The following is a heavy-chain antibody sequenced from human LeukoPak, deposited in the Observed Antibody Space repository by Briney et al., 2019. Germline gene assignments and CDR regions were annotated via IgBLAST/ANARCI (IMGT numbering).Heavy chain of an antibody. J-gene: IGHJ3*01. D-gene: IGHD1-14*01. Sequence: PGGSLRLSCAASGFTFSTHAMNWVRQAPGKGLEWISGMNGSGGSRYYAESVKGRFTISRDNSRDTLYLQMNSLRVEDTAVFCAKDYINDSFDLWGQGTMVIVSS. CDR3: AKDYINDSFDL. CDR2: MNGSGGSR. CDR1: GFTFSTHA. V-gene: IGHV3-23*01.